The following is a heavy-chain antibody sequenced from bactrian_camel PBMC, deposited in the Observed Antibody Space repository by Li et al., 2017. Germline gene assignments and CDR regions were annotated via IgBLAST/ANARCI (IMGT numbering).Heavy chain of an antibody. V-gene: IGHV3S53*01. Sequence: HVQLVESGGGSVQAGGSLILSCAFSAYTIGTYCMGWFRQAPGKEREGLAGIDSDGYTKYADSVKGRFTISQDNAKNTVYLQMNSLKPEDTAMYYCAARGPYCYTKLSVRDYTYWGQGTQVTVS. D-gene: IGHD2*01. J-gene: IGHJ4*01. CDR1: AYTIGTYC. CDR3: AARGPYCYTKLSVRDYTY. CDR2: IDSDGYT.